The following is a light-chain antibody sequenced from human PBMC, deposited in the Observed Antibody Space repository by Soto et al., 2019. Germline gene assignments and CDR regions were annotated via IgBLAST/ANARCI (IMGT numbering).Light chain of an antibody. J-gene: IGLJ1*01. CDR1: SNDIGGYSY. CDR3: SSYSSGSTSYV. Sequence: QSVLTQPASVSGSPGQSITISCTGTSNDIGGYSYVSWYQQQPGKAPKLIVYAVSNRPSGVSSRFSGSKSANTASLTIAGRQAEDEADYYCSSYSSGSTSYVFGTGTQLTVL. V-gene: IGLV2-14*01. CDR2: AVS.